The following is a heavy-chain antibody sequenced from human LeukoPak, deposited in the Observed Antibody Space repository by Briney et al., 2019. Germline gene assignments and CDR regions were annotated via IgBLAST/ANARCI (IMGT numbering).Heavy chain of an antibody. D-gene: IGHD3-10*01. CDR1: GYTFTGYY. CDR2: IDPNSGGT. V-gene: IGHV1-2*06. Sequence: GASVKVSCKASGYTFTGYYMHWVRQAPGQGLEWMGRIDPNSGGTNYAQKFQGRVTMTRDTSISTAYMELSRLRSDDTAVYYCARAFYGSGSYSDWFDPWGQGTLVTVSS. J-gene: IGHJ5*02. CDR3: ARAFYGSGSYSDWFDP.